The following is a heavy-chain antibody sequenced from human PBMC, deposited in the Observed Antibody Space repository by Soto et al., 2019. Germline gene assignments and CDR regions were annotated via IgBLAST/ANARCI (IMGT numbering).Heavy chain of an antibody. V-gene: IGHV3-23*01. J-gene: IGHJ1*01. CDR1: GFTFSSYA. CDR2: ISGSGDNT. D-gene: IGHD3-22*01. Sequence: GGSLRLSCAASGFTFSSYAMNWVRQAPGKGLEWVSAISGSGDNTYYADSVKGRFTISRDNSKNTLYLQMNSLRAEDTAVYYCAASGYYYDSSGYYPLAEYFQHSGQGTPGTVSS. CDR3: AASGYYYDSSGYYPLAEYFQH.